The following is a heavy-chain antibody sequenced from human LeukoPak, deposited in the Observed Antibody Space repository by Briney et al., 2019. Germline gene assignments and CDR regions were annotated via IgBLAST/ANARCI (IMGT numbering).Heavy chain of an antibody. CDR1: GFTLSSCW. CDR3: VRDGRNGWHFDY. J-gene: IGHJ4*02. D-gene: IGHD6-25*01. CDR2: TKGDESEK. V-gene: IGHV3-7*01. Sequence: PGGSLRLSCTATGFTLSSCWMIWVRQAPGKGLEWVANTKGDESEKYYLDSVNGRFTISRNNAESSMSLQMNNLRAEDTAVYYCVRDGRNGWHFDYWGQGILVTVSS.